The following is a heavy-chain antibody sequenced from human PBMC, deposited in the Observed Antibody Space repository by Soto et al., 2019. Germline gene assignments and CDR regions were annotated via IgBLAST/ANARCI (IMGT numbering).Heavy chain of an antibody. V-gene: IGHV4-31*03. Sequence: SETLSLTCTVSGGSISSGGYYWSWIRQHPGKGLEWIGYIYYSGSTYYNPSLKSRVTISVDTSKNQFSLKLSSVTAADTAVYYCARVTMIAVVRSPPDASDIWGQGTMVTVSS. D-gene: IGHD3-22*01. J-gene: IGHJ3*02. CDR1: GGSISSGGYY. CDR2: IYYSGST. CDR3: ARVTMIAVVRSPPDASDI.